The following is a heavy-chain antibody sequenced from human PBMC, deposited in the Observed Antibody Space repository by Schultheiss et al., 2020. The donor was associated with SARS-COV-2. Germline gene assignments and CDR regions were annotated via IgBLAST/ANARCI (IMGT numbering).Heavy chain of an antibody. CDR2: ISGSGGST. Sequence: GGSLRLSCAASGFTFSSHEMNWVRQAPGKGLEWVSAISGSGGSTYYADSVKGRFTISRDNSKNTLYLQMNSLRAEDTAVYYCAIDQYYYDSSGYYREYFQHWGQGTLVTVSS. J-gene: IGHJ1*01. CDR1: GFTFSSHE. CDR3: AIDQYYYDSSGYYREYFQH. D-gene: IGHD3-22*01. V-gene: IGHV3-23*01.